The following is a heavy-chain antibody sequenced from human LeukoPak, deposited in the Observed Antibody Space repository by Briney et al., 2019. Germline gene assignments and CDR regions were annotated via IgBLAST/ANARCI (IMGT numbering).Heavy chain of an antibody. CDR1: GFTFSSYA. V-gene: IGHV3-23*01. J-gene: IGHJ4*02. CDR3: AKIGAPYDLVDY. Sequence: GGSLRLSCAASGFTFSSYAMSWVRQAPVKGLEWVSAISGSGGSTYYADSVKGRFTISRDNSKNTLYLQMNSLRAEDTAVYYCAKIGAPYDLVDYWGQGTLVTVSS. D-gene: IGHD3-10*01. CDR2: ISGSGGST.